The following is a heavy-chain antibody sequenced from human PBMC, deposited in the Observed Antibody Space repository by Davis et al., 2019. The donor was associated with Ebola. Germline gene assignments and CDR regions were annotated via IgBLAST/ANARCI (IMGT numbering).Heavy chain of an antibody. V-gene: IGHV3-11*04. CDR3: ARDRNYCRSTSCYDAFDI. J-gene: IGHJ3*02. D-gene: IGHD2-2*01. CDR2: ISSIGSTI. Sequence: SLKTPCASSGFTFDAHGMSWLRQAPGKGLEWVSYISSIGSTIYYADSVKGRFTISRDNAKNSLYLQMNSLRAEDTAVYYCARDRNYCRSTSCYDAFDIWGQGTMVTVSS. CDR1: GFTFDAHG.